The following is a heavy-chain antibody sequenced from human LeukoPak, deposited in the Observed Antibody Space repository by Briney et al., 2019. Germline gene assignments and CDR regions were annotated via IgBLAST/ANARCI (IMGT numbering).Heavy chain of an antibody. CDR3: ARDRRYYGSGSRGTLFDY. D-gene: IGHD3-10*01. J-gene: IGHJ4*02. CDR2: INPNSGGT. CDR1: GYTFTGYY. Sequence: ASVKVSCKASGYTFTGYYMHWVRQAPGQGLEWMGWINPNSGGTNYAQKFQGWVTMTRDTSISTAYMELSRLRSDDTAVYYCARDRRYYGSGSRGTLFDYWGQRTLVTVSS. V-gene: IGHV1-2*04.